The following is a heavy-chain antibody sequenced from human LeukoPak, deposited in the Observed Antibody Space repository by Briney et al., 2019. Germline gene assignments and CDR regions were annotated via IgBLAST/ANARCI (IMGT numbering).Heavy chain of an antibody. J-gene: IGHJ4*02. V-gene: IGHV3-7*01. D-gene: IGHD1-1*01. Sequence: PGGSLRLSCVLSGLTFSNYWMTWVRQAPGRGLEWVANIKDDGRDKNYVASVKGRFTISRDNAKNSVYLQMNNLRPDDTAVYYCARDNYRVFDYWGQGTLVTVSS. CDR3: ARDNYRVFDY. CDR1: GLTFSNYW. CDR2: IKDDGRDK.